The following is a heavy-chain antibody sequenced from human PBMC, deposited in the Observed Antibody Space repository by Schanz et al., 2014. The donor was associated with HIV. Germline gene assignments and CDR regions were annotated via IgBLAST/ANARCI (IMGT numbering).Heavy chain of an antibody. V-gene: IGHV3-23*01. J-gene: IGHJ4*02. CDR2: ISESGGRT. D-gene: IGHD3-22*01. CDR1: GFNFNNYA. Sequence: EVQLLESGGGLEQPGGSLRLSCAASGFNFNNYAMTWVRQAPGKGLEWVSSISESGGRTYYADSVNGRFTISRDNSKNTLYLQMTTLRIDDTAVYYCAKPEYDSRGNSQSHFDYWGQETLVTVSS. CDR3: AKPEYDSRGNSQSHFDY.